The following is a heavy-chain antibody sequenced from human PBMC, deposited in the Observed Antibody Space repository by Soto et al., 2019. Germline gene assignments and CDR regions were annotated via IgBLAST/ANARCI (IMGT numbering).Heavy chain of an antibody. CDR3: ARDRLGANGN. D-gene: IGHD1-26*01. CDR2: IYSGGST. Sequence: EVQLVESGGGLVQPGGSLRLSCAASEFTVSSNYMSWIRQAPGKGLEWVSVIYSGGSTYYADSVKGRFTISRDNSKNTLYLQMNSLRAEDTAVYYCARDRLGANGNWGQGTLVTVSS. V-gene: IGHV3-66*01. J-gene: IGHJ4*02. CDR1: EFTVSSNY.